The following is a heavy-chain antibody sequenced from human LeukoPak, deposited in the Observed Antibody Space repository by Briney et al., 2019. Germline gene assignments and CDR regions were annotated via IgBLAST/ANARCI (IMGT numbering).Heavy chain of an antibody. D-gene: IGHD1-20*01. V-gene: IGHV3-48*04. CDR2: ISSSGSTI. CDR1: GFTFSSYA. J-gene: IGHJ4*02. CDR3: AKVGYNWNDGDFDY. Sequence: GGSLRLSCAASGFTFSSYAMSWVRQAPGKGLEWVSYISSSGSTIYYADSVKGRFTISRDNAKNSLYLQMNSLRAEDTAVYYCAKVGYNWNDGDFDYWGQGTLVTVSS.